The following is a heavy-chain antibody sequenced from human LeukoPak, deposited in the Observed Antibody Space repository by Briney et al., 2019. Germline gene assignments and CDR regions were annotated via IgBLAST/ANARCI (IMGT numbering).Heavy chain of an antibody. Sequence: SVKVSCTASGGTFSSYAISWVRQAPGQGLEWWGGIMPIFGTANYAQKFQGRVTVTADESTSPAYMELSSLRSDDTAVDYCASRRITIFGVVMDVWGKGTTVTVSA. D-gene: IGHD3-3*01. CDR3: ASRRITIFGVVMDV. CDR1: GGTFSSYA. V-gene: IGHV1-69*13. CDR2: IMPIFGTA. J-gene: IGHJ6*04.